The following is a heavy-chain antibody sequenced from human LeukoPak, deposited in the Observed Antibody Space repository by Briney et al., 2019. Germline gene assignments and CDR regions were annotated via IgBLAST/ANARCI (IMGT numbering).Heavy chain of an antibody. Sequence: SGTLSLSCTVSGASMSTHYWSWLRQPPGKGLEWIGYLLDSWRTKDNPSLQSRVTLSADTSKNQFSLRLTSVTAADTAVYYCATIRRGSIYGYFDFWGQGILVTVSS. V-gene: IGHV4-59*11. CDR3: ATIRRGSIYGYFDF. CDR2: LLDSWRT. J-gene: IGHJ4*02. D-gene: IGHD5-18*01. CDR1: GASMSTHY.